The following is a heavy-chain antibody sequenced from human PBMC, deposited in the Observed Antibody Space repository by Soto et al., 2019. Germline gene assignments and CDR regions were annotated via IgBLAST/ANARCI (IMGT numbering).Heavy chain of an antibody. D-gene: IGHD2-15*01. CDR1: GFTFSSCT. CDR3: SGCSGGACHQTYGMDV. CDR2: ISPSTSHI. Sequence: EVHLVESGGGLVKPGGSLRLSCAVSGFTFSSCTMNWVRQAPGKGLEWVSSISPSTSHIYYADSVKGRFTISRDNAKNSLFLQMTSLRGEDTAVYYCSGCSGGACHQTYGMDVWGQGTTVTVSS. J-gene: IGHJ6*02. V-gene: IGHV3-21*01.